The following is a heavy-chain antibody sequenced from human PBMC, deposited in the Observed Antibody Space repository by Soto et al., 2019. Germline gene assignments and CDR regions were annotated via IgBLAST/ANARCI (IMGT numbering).Heavy chain of an antibody. V-gene: IGHV3-73*01. CDR3: IRHSVDY. J-gene: IGHJ4*02. Sequence: EVRLVESGGGLVQPGGSLKLSCAASGFTFRDAAIHWVRQASGKGLEWVGRIRSKTSSYATAYAGSVDGRFTISRDDSKNTAYLQRSSLKGEDTAVYYCIRHSVDYWGQGTLVTVSS. CDR1: GFTFRDAA. CDR2: IRSKTSSYAT.